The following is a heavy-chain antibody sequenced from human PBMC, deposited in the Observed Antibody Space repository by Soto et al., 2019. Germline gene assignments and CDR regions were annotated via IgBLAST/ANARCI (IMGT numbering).Heavy chain of an antibody. V-gene: IGHV3-66*01. CDR1: GFTVSSNY. CDR2: IYSGGST. CDR3: AVSLVVAAAYYFDY. D-gene: IGHD2-15*01. J-gene: IGHJ4*02. Sequence: GGSLRLSCAASGFTVSSNYMSWVRQAPGKGLEWVSVIYSGGSTYYADSVKGRFTISRDNSKNTLYLQMNSLRAEDTAVYYCAVSLVVAAAYYFDYWGQGTLVTVSS.